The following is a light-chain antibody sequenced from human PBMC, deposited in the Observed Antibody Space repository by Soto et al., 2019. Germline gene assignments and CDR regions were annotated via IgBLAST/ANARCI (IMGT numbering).Light chain of an antibody. V-gene: IGLV2-14*01. CDR2: DVS. CDR3: SSYTTSSTRV. Sequence: QSALTQPASVSGSPGQSITISCTGTSSDVGGYKFVSWYQQHPGKAPKLIIYDVSNRPSGVSNRFSGSKSGNTASLTISGLPAEDEADYYCSSYTTSSTRVFGGGTKVTVL. CDR1: SSDVGGYKF. J-gene: IGLJ3*02.